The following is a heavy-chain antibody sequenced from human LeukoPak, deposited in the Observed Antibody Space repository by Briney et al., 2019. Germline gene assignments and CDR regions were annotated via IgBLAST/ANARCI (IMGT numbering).Heavy chain of an antibody. CDR3: ARSLYGSGSYYNGAFDI. J-gene: IGHJ3*02. CDR2: IKSKTDGGTT. CDR1: GFTFSNAW. D-gene: IGHD3-10*01. Sequence: GGSLRLSCAASGFTFSNAWMSWVRQAPGKGLEWVGRIKSKTDGGTTDYAAPVKGRFTISRDDSKNTLYLQMNSLRAEDTAVYYCARSLYGSGSYYNGAFDIWGQGTMVTVSS. V-gene: IGHV3-15*01.